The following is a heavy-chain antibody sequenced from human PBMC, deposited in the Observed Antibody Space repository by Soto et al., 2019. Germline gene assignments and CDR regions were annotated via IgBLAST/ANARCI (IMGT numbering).Heavy chain of an antibody. CDR1: GDSVSSNSAA. D-gene: IGHD3-10*01. CDR2: TYYRSKWYN. J-gene: IGHJ6*02. Sequence: PSQTLSLTCAISGDSVSSNSAAWNWIRQSPSRGLEWLGRTYYRSKWYNDYAVSVKSRITINPDTSKNQFSLQLNSVTPEDTAVYYCARDPGRITMVRGVIERNYYGMDVWGQGTTVTV. V-gene: IGHV6-1*01. CDR3: ARDPGRITMVRGVIERNYYGMDV.